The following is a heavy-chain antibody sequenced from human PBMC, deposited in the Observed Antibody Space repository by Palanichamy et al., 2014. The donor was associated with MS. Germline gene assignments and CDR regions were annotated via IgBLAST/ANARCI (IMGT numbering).Heavy chain of an antibody. J-gene: IGHJ4*02. D-gene: IGHD6-6*01. CDR1: GYTFTNYW. CDR3: AKFNEAKYSSRYFDY. CDR2: LPGDSDT. Sequence: EVQLVQSGAEVKKPGESLKISCKGSGYTFTNYWIGLGAPDARERPGVDGDHLPGDSDTRYSPSFQGHVTISADKSINTAYLRWSSLKASDTAMYYCAKFNEAKYSSRYFDYWGQGTLVTVSS. V-gene: IGHV5-51*01.